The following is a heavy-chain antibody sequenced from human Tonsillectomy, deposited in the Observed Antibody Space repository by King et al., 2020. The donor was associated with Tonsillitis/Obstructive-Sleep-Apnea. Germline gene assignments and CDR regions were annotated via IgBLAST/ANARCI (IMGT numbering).Heavy chain of an antibody. CDR2: IKEDESEK. CDR3: ARVLDYFDSSGYQSFDN. CDR1: GFTFSSYW. J-gene: IGHJ3*02. V-gene: IGHV3-7*03. D-gene: IGHD3-22*01. Sequence: QLVQSGGGLVQPGGSLRLSCAASGFTFSSYWMSWVRQAPGKGLEWVANIKEDESEKYYVDSVKGRFTISRDNAKNSLYLQMNSLRAEDTAVYYCARVLDYFDSSGYQSFDNWGQGTMVTVSS.